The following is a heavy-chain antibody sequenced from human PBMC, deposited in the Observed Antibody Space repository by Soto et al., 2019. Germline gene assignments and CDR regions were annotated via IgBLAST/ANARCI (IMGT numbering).Heavy chain of an antibody. CDR3: ARVGYCSSTSCYFGDYYYYMDV. CDR2: IYYSGST. CDR1: GGSISSYY. J-gene: IGHJ6*03. V-gene: IGHV4-59*01. D-gene: IGHD2-2*01. Sequence: QVQLQESDPGLVKPSETLSLTCTVSGGSISSYYWSWIRQPPGKGLEWIGYIYYSGSTNYNPSLKSRVTISVDTSKNQFSLKLSSVTAADTAVYYCARVGYCSSTSCYFGDYYYYMDVWGKGTTVTVSS.